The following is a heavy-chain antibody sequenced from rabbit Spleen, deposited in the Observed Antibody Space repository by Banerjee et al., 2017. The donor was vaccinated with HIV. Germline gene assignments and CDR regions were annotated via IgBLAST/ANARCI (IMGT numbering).Heavy chain of an antibody. CDR3: ARDLVGVIGWNFYL. V-gene: IGHV1S40*01. CDR2: MYGGNLATT. Sequence: QSLEESGGGLVKPEGSLTLTCKTSGFDLNSYNYICWVRQAPGKGLEWIACMYGGNLATTYYASWAKGRFTISRTSSTTVTLRMTSLTAADRAAYFCARDLVGVIGWNFYLWGPGTLVTVS. J-gene: IGHJ4*01. D-gene: IGHD1-1*01. CDR1: GFDLNSYNY.